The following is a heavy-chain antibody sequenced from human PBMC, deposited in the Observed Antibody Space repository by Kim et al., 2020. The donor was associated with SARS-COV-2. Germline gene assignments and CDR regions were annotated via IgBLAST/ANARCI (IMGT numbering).Heavy chain of an antibody. CDR1: GYKLTSYS. J-gene: IGHJ4*02. V-gene: IGHV1-2*06. CDR3: ARAGSYVDSNFDY. D-gene: IGHD1-26*01. CDR2: INPDIGGA. Sequence: ASVKVSCKASGYKLTSYSMHWVRQAPGQGLEWMGRINPDIGGAKQAQKFKGRVTMTTDTSISTAYMELSSLRSDDTAVYYCARAGSYVDSNFDYWGQGTLVTVSS.